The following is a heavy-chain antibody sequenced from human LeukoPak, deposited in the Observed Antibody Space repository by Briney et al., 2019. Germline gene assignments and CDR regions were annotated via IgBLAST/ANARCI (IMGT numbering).Heavy chain of an antibody. J-gene: IGHJ5*02. Sequence: SQTLSLTCTVSGGSFSSGDYYWSWIRQPPGKGLEWIAYMYYSGSTYYNPSLKSRVTMTADTSKNQHSLKLSSVTAADTAVYYCARPYYDDSRIDPWGQGILVTVSS. CDR1: GGSFSSGDYY. CDR3: ARPYYDDSRIDP. D-gene: IGHD3-22*01. V-gene: IGHV4-30-4*01. CDR2: MYYSGST.